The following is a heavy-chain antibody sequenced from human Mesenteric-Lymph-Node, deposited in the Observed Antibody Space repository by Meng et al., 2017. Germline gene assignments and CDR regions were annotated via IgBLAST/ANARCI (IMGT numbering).Heavy chain of an antibody. J-gene: IGHJ4*02. CDR2: IIPIFGTA. CDR3: ARDPTAYCGGDCYSGN. Sequence: SVKVSSKASGGTFSSYAISWLRQAPGQGLEWMGGIIPIFGTANYAQKFQGRVTITADESTSTDYMELSSLRSEDTAVYYCARDPTAYCGGDCYSGNWGQGTLVTVSS. D-gene: IGHD2-21*02. V-gene: IGHV1-69*13. CDR1: GGTFSSYA.